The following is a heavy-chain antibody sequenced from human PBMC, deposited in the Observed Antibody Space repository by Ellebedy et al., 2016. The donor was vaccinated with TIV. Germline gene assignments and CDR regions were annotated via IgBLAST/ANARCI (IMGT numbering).Heavy chain of an antibody. D-gene: IGHD6-19*01. CDR3: AREKGRWLVADYDALDL. V-gene: IGHV3-9*01. CDR2: IGWNGNNI. CDR1: GFTFTGYA. Sequence: GGSLRLXXAAYGFTFTGYAMNWVRQAPGKGLEWVSHIGWNGNNIGYADSVKGRFTISRDNAKSSLYLHMSSLTPEDAAFYYCAREKGRWLVADYDALDLWGQGTMVTVSS. J-gene: IGHJ3*01.